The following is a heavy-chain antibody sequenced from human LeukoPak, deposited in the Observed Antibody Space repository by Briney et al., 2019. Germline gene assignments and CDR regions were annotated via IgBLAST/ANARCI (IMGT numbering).Heavy chain of an antibody. CDR2: ISNSGGST. J-gene: IGHJ4*02. Sequence: GGSLRLSCAASGFTFNDYAMSWVRQAPGEGLEWVSSISNSGGSTYYADSVKGRFTISRDNSKNTLYLQMNSLRAEDTAVYYCATDRGGSYGDWGQGTLVTVSS. CDR1: GFTFNDYA. D-gene: IGHD1-26*01. V-gene: IGHV3-23*01. CDR3: ATDRGGSYGD.